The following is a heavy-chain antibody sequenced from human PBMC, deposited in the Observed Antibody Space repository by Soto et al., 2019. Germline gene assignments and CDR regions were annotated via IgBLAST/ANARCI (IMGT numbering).Heavy chain of an antibody. CDR2: IYYRGST. V-gene: IGHV4-39*01. Sequence: QLQLQESGPGLVKPSETLSLTCTVSGGSISSSRYYWGWIRQPPGKGLEWIGSIYYRGSTYYNPSLKSRVTISADTSKNQFSLKLSSVTAADTAVDYWARQDILTGYHFDYWGQGPLVTVSS. CDR1: GGSISSSRYY. CDR3: ARQDILTGYHFDY. D-gene: IGHD3-9*01. J-gene: IGHJ4*02.